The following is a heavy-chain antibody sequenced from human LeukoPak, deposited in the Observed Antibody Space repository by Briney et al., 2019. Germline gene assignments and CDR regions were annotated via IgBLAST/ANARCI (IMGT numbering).Heavy chain of an antibody. CDR1: GGSISSGGYS. V-gene: IGHV4-30-2*01. CDR3: ARGGYNWNPNWFDP. D-gene: IGHD1-20*01. Sequence: SETLSLTCAVSGGSISSGGYSWSWIRQPPGKGLEWIGYIYHSGSTYYNPSLKSRVTISVDRSKNQFSLKLSSVTAADTAVYYCARGGYNWNPNWFDPWGQGTLVTVSS. CDR2: IYHSGST. J-gene: IGHJ5*02.